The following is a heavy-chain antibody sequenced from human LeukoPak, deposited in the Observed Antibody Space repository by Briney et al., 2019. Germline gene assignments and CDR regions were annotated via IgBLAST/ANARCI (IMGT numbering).Heavy chain of an antibody. CDR1: GGTFSIYA. J-gene: IGHJ6*02. CDR3: ARDLWDYYYYGMDV. Sequence: ASVKVSCTASGGTFSIYAISWVRQAPGQGLEWMGGIIPIFGTANYAQKFQGRVTITADESTSTAYMELSSLRSEDTAVYYCARDLWDYYYYGMDVWGRGTTVTVSS. V-gene: IGHV1-69*13. CDR2: IIPIFGTA. D-gene: IGHD2/OR15-2a*01.